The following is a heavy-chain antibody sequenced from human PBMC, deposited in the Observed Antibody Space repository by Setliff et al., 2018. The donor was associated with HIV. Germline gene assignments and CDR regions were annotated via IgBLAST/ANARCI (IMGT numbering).Heavy chain of an antibody. J-gene: IGHJ6*02. CDR2: IHYSGST. Sequence: SETLSLTCAVYGGSFNDYYWSWIRQPPGKGLEWIGYIHYSGSTNYNPSLKSRVPISVDTSKNQFSLRLSSVTAADTAVYYCARDRDVVVTAYPYYYYYGMDVWGQGTTVTVSS. CDR1: GGSFNDYY. V-gene: IGHV4-59*01. CDR3: ARDRDVVVTAYPYYYYYGMDV. D-gene: IGHD2-21*02.